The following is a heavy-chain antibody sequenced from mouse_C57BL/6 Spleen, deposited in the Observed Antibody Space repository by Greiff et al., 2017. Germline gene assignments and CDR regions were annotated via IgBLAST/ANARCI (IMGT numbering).Heavy chain of an antibody. CDR1: GYTFTDYN. D-gene: IGHD1-1*01. V-gene: IGHV1-22*01. Sequence: VQLQQSGPELVKPGASVKMSCKASGYTFTDYNMHWVKQSHGKSLEWIGYINPNNGGTSYNQKFKGKATLTVNKSSSTAYMELRSLTSEDSAVYYCASPFITTVVATDAMDYWGQGTSVTVSS. CDR2: INPNNGGT. J-gene: IGHJ4*01. CDR3: ASPFITTVVATDAMDY.